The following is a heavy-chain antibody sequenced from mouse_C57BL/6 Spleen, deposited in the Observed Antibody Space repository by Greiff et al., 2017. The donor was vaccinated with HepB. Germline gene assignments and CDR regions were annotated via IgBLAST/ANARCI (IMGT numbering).Heavy chain of an antibody. J-gene: IGHJ4*01. V-gene: IGHV5-4*01. CDR1: GFTFSSYA. Sequence: EVKLMESGGGLVKPGGSLKLSCAASGFTFSSYAMSWVRQTPEKRLEWVATISDGGSYTYYPENVKGRFTISRDNAKNNLYLQMSHLKSEDTAMYYCARDCLLCAMDYWGQGTSVTVSS. CDR2: ISDGGSYT. D-gene: IGHD2-1*01. CDR3: ARDCLLCAMDY.